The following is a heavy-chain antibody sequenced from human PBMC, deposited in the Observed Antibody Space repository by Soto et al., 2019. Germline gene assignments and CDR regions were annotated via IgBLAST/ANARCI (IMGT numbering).Heavy chain of an antibody. V-gene: IGHV4-39*01. J-gene: IGHJ5*02. Sequence: PSETLSLTCTVSGGSISSSNFYWGWIRQPPGKGLEWIGTIYYSGSTYYNPSLKSRVTISVDTSKNQFSLKLSSVTAADTAVYYCARRVLTGYSFLWFAPWGQGTLVTVSS. CDR2: IYYSGST. CDR3: ARRVLTGYSFLWFAP. D-gene: IGHD3-9*01. CDR1: GGSISSSNFY.